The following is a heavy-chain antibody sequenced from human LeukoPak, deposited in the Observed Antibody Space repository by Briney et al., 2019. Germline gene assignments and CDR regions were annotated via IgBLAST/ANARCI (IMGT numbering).Heavy chain of an antibody. D-gene: IGHD5-12*01. Sequence: GASVKVSCKASGGTFSSYGISWVRQAPGQGLEWMGGIIPIFGTANYAQKFQGRVTITADESTSTAYMELRSLRSDDTAVYYCARDAGATAGSFGFDYWGQGTLVTVSS. CDR2: IIPIFGTA. CDR1: GGTFSSYG. CDR3: ARDAGATAGSFGFDY. V-gene: IGHV1-69*01. J-gene: IGHJ4*02.